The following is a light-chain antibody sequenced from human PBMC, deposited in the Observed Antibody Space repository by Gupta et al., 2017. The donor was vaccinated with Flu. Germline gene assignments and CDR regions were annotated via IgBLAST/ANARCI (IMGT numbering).Light chain of an antibody. CDR2: KAS. Sequence: SPATLAASVGGRVTSTCRASQSISSWLAWYQQKPGKAPKLLIYKASSLESGVPSRISGRGSGTEFTLTISSLQPDEFATYYCQQYNSYWTFGQGTKVEIK. CDR3: QQYNSYWT. CDR1: QSISSW. V-gene: IGKV1-5*03. J-gene: IGKJ1*01.